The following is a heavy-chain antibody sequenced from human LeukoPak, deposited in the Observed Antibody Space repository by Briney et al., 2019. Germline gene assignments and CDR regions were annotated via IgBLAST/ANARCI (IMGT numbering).Heavy chain of an antibody. D-gene: IGHD3-3*01. Sequence: GESLKISCKGSGYSFTSYWIGWVRQVPGKGLEWMGIIYPGDSDTRYSPSFQGQVTISADKSISTAYLQWSSLKASDTAMYYCAITPTIFGVVKDYWGQGTLVTVSS. CDR1: GYSFTSYW. CDR3: AITPTIFGVVKDY. J-gene: IGHJ4*02. CDR2: IYPGDSDT. V-gene: IGHV5-51*01.